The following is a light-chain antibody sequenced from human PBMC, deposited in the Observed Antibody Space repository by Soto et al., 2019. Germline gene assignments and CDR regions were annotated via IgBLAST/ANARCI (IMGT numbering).Light chain of an antibody. CDR3: QQYGSSLYT. Sequence: EIVLTQSPGTLSLSPGEIATLSCRASQSVTSTYLAWYQQRPGQAPRLLIYGASNRATGVPDRFSGSGSRTDFTLTISRLEPEDFAVYYCQQYGSSLYTFGQGTKLEIK. J-gene: IGKJ2*01. CDR1: QSVTSTY. CDR2: GAS. V-gene: IGKV3-20*01.